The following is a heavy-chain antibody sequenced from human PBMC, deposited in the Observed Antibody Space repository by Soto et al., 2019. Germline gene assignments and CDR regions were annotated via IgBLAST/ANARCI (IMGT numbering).Heavy chain of an antibody. CDR3: TRDPNPYCSGGSCYSPDAFDI. Sequence: PGGSLRLSCTASGFTFGDYAMSWFRQAPGKGLEGVGCIRSKAYGGTTEYAASVKGRFTISRDDSKSIAYLQMNSLKTEDTAVYYCTRDPNPYCSGGSCYSPDAFDIWGQGTMVTVSS. CDR2: IRSKAYGGTT. J-gene: IGHJ3*02. CDR1: GFTFGDYA. D-gene: IGHD2-15*01. V-gene: IGHV3-49*03.